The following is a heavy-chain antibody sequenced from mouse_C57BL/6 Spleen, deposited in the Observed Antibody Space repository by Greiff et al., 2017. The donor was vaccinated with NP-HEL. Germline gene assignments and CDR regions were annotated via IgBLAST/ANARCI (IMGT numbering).Heavy chain of an antibody. J-gene: IGHJ4*01. Sequence: VQLQQPGTELVKPGASVKLSCKASGYTFTSYWMHWVKQRPGQGLEWIGNINPSNGGTNYNEKFKSKATLTVDKSSSTAYMQLSSLTSEDSAVYYCAIYPIYYDYDYAMDYWGQGTSVTVSS. CDR2: INPSNGGT. CDR3: AIYPIYYDYDYAMDY. D-gene: IGHD2-4*01. CDR1: GYTFTSYW. V-gene: IGHV1-53*01.